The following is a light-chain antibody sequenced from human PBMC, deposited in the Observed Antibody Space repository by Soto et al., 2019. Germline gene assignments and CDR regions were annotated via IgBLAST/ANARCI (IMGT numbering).Light chain of an antibody. CDR1: SSDVGDYNY. Sequence: QSVLTQPASVSGSPGQSITISCTGTSSDVGDYNYVSWYQQHPGKAPKLMIYEVSHRLSGVSNRFSGSKSGYTASLTISWLQDEDEADYYCSSYISNSIVVFGGGTKLTVL. CDR2: EVS. V-gene: IGLV2-14*01. CDR3: SSYISNSIVV. J-gene: IGLJ2*01.